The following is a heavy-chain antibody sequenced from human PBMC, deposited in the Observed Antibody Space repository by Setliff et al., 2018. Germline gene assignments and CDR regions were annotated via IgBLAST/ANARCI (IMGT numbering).Heavy chain of an antibody. Sequence: SETLSLTCAVYGGSFNSYYWSWIRQPPGKGLEWIGEINHSGSTNYNPSLKSRVTISVDKSKNQFSLKLSSVTAADTAVYYCARALGATITHFDYWGQGTLVTVSS. CDR2: INHSGST. J-gene: IGHJ4*02. CDR1: GGSFNSYY. D-gene: IGHD1-26*01. V-gene: IGHV4-34*01. CDR3: ARALGATITHFDY.